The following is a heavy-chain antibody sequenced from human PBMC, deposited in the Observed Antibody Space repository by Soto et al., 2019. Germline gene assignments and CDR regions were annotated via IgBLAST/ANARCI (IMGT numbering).Heavy chain of an antibody. J-gene: IGHJ4*02. V-gene: IGHV3-30*18. Sequence: QVQLVESGGGVVQPGRSLRLSCAASGFTFSSYGMHWVRQAPGKGLEWVAVISYDGSNKYYADSVKGRFTISRDNSKNALYLRMNSLRAEDTAVYYCAKVRTSWYYESTGSDYWGQGTLVTVSS. D-gene: IGHD3-22*01. CDR2: ISYDGSNK. CDR3: AKVRTSWYYESTGSDY. CDR1: GFTFSSYG.